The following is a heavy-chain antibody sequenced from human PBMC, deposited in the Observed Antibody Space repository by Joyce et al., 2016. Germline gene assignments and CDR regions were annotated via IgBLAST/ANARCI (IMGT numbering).Heavy chain of an antibody. Sequence: EVRLAESGGGLVQPGGSLRLSCAASGFTFSRYAMNWIRQATGKWLDCVSYITSISGTIYYADSVKGRFTISRDNAQNSLFLQMNSLRAEDTAVYYCARYDGSGSYYFYGMDVWGQGTTVTVSS. J-gene: IGHJ6*02. V-gene: IGHV3-48*04. CDR2: ITSISGTI. CDR1: GFTFSRYA. D-gene: IGHD3-10*01. CDR3: ARYDGSGSYYFYGMDV.